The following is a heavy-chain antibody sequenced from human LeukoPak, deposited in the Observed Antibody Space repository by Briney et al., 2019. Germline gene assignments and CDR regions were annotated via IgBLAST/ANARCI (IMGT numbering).Heavy chain of an antibody. CDR3: ARDDEGGLIDY. D-gene: IGHD3-16*01. V-gene: IGHV3-7*03. J-gene: IGHJ4*02. CDR2: IKQDGSEK. Sequence: GGSLRLSCAASGFTFSSYAMSWVRQAPGKGLEWVANIKQDGSEKYYVDSVKGRFTISRDNAKNSLYLQMNSLRAEDTAVYYCARDDEGGLIDYWGQGTLVTVSS. CDR1: GFTFSSYA.